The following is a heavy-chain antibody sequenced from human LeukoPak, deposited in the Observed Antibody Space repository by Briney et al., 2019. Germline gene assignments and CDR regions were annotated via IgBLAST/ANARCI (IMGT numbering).Heavy chain of an antibody. CDR2: IKEDGSET. CDR1: GFTFSRSW. CDR3: SRSLNF. J-gene: IGHJ4*02. Sequence: GGSLRLSCATSGFTFSRSWMDLVRQAPGKGLEWVANIKEDGSETHYVDFAKGRFTISRDNAKNSLFLQVDNLRVEDTAIYYCSRSLNFWGQGTLVTVSP. V-gene: IGHV3-7*01.